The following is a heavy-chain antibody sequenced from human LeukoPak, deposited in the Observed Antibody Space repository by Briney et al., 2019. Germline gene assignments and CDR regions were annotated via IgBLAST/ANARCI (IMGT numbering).Heavy chain of an antibody. Sequence: SVKVSCKASGGTFSSYAISWVRQAPGQGLEWMGGIIPIFGTANYAQKFQGRVTITADESTGTDYMELSSLRSEDTAVYYCARTPGYCSGGSCYLSGYFDHWGQGTLVTVSS. CDR3: ARTPGYCSGGSCYLSGYFDH. CDR1: GGTFSSYA. CDR2: IIPIFGTA. V-gene: IGHV1-69*13. D-gene: IGHD2-15*01. J-gene: IGHJ4*02.